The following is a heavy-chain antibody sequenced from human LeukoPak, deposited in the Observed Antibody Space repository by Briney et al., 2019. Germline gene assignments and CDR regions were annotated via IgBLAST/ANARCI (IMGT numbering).Heavy chain of an antibody. CDR1: GFTFSSYG. CDR2: ISSSSSYI. CDR3: ARFPGGAFDI. Sequence: PGGSLRLSCAASGFTFSSYGMHWVRQAPGKGLEWVSSISSSSSYIYYADSVKGRFTISRDNAKNSLYLQMSSLRAEDTAVYYCARFPGGAFDIWGQGTMVTVSS. J-gene: IGHJ3*02. V-gene: IGHV3-21*01.